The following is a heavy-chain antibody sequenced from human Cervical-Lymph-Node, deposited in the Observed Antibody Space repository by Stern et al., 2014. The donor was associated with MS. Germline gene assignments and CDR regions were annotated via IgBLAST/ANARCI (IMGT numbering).Heavy chain of an antibody. CDR2: IFPGDCET. J-gene: IGHJ4*02. V-gene: IGHV5-51*01. Sequence: VQLVESGAEVKKPGESLKISCKASGYSFSSYWIGWVRKMPEKGLEWMGVIFPGDCETNYRHPFHGRVTISADKATTTAHLQWSSLKDSDTAIYYCARPGRDASNSDCWGQGTLVIVSS. CDR1: GYSFSSYW. D-gene: IGHD5-24*01. CDR3: ARPGRDASNSDC.